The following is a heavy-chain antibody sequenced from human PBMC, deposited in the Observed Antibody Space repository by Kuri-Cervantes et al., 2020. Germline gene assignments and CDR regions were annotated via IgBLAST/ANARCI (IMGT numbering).Heavy chain of an antibody. D-gene: IGHD6-19*01. Sequence: GESLKIXXAASGXIFSSYGMHWVRQXXGKGXEWVXVIWYDGSSKYSADSVKGRFTISRDNSKNTLYLXXNSLRAEDMAXYYCAREYSXGWYFDDWGQGTLVTVSS. CDR3: AREYSXGWYFDD. CDR2: IWYDGSSK. J-gene: IGHJ4*02. CDR1: GXIFSSYG. V-gene: IGHV3-33*01.